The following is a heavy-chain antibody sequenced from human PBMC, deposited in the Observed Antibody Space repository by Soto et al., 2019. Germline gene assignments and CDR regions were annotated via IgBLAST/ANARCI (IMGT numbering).Heavy chain of an antibody. V-gene: IGHV4-59*01. CDR3: ASIKRSTYYDFWSGYTDYYYYMDV. Sequence: SETLSLTCTVSGGSISSYYWSWIRQPPGKGLEWIGYIYYSGSTNYNPSLKSRVTISVDTSKNQFSLKLSSVTAADTAVYYCASIKRSTYYDFWSGYTDYYYYMDVWGKGTTVTAP. D-gene: IGHD3-3*01. J-gene: IGHJ6*03. CDR2: IYYSGST. CDR1: GGSISSYY.